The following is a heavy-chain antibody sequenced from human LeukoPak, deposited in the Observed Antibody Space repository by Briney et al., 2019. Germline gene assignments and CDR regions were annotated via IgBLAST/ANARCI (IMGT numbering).Heavy chain of an antibody. CDR2: ISSSIRTT. V-gene: IGHV3-48*01. D-gene: IGHD5-24*01. CDR3: ARDEITDYMDV. J-gene: IGHJ6*03. CDR1: GFTFSSYA. Sequence: GGTLRLSCAASGFTFSSYAMHWVRQAPGKGLEWISYISSSIRTTYYADSVKGRFTISRDNAKNSLYLQMNSLRTEDTAVYYCARDEITDYMDVWGKGTTVTVSS.